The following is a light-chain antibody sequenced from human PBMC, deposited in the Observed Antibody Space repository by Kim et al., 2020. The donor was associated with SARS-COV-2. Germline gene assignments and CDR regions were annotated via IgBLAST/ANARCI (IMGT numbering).Light chain of an antibody. CDR3: AARDDSLNGPV. J-gene: IGLJ3*02. CDR1: RSNIGSNT. V-gene: IGLV1-44*01. Sequence: QSVLTQPPSASGTPGQRVTISCSGSRSNIGSNTVNWYQQLPGAAPKVLMYSDNQRPSGVPDRFSGSKSGTSASLAISGLQSEDEADYYCAARDDSLNGPVFGGGTQLTVL. CDR2: SDN.